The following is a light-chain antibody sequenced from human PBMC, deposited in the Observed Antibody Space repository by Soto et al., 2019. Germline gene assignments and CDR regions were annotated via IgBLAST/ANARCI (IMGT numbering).Light chain of an antibody. CDR1: QIVSTTY. CDR2: GSS. Sequence: EIVLTQSPGTLSLSTGERATLSCRASQIVSTTYLAWYQQKPGQAPRLLIYGSSSSAPGIPDRLSGSGSGTDFPLTINRLEPEDFGVYYCQQYGTSPMYTFGQGTKLEI. V-gene: IGKV3-20*01. CDR3: QQYGTSPMYT. J-gene: IGKJ2*01.